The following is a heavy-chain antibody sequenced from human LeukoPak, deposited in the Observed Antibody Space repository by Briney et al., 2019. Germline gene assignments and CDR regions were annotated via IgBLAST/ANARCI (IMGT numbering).Heavy chain of an antibody. CDR2: IYYSGST. Sequence: SETLSLTCTVSGGSISSGGYYRSWIRQHPGKGLEWIGYIYYSGSTYYNPSLKSRVTISVDTSKNQFSLKLSSVTAADTAVYYCARLIAVAGTYWYFDLWGRGTLVTVSS. CDR1: GGSISSGGYY. J-gene: IGHJ2*01. V-gene: IGHV4-31*03. D-gene: IGHD6-19*01. CDR3: ARLIAVAGTYWYFDL.